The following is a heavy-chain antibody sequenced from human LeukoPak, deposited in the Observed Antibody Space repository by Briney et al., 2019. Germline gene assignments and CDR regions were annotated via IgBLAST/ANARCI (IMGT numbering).Heavy chain of an antibody. Sequence: PSQTLSLTCTVSGGSISIGGYYWSWIRQHPGKGLEWIGYIYYSGITYYNPSLKSRVTISVDTSKNQFSLYLSSVTAADTAVYYYARVTSGEFADYWGQGTLVTVSS. V-gene: IGHV4-31*03. CDR2: IYYSGIT. CDR1: GGSISIGGYY. CDR3: ARVTSGEFADY. D-gene: IGHD3-10*01. J-gene: IGHJ4*02.